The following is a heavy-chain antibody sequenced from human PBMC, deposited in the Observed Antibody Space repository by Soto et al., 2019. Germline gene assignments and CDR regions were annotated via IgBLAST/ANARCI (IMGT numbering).Heavy chain of an antibody. CDR3: AKAPYSSSPRTYYYYGMDV. V-gene: IGHV3-30*18. D-gene: IGHD6-6*01. CDR2: ISYDGSNK. CDR1: GFTFSSYG. J-gene: IGHJ6*02. Sequence: GGSLRLSCAASGFTFSSYGMHWVRQAPGKGLEWVAVISYDGSNKYYADSVKGRFTISRDNSKNTLYLQMNSLRAEDTAVYYCAKAPYSSSPRTYYYYGMDVWGQGTTVTVSS.